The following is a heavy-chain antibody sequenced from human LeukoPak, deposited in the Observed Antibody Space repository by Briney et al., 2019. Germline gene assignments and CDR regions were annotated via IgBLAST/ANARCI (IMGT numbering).Heavy chain of an antibody. CDR2: ISSSSSTI. V-gene: IGHV3-48*01. D-gene: IGHD3-22*01. Sequence: GGSLRLSCAASGFTFSSYSMNWVRQAPGKGLEWVSYISSSSSTIYYADSVKGRFTISRDNAKNSLYLQMNSLRAEDTAVYYCARAGIYYDNTYYMDVWGKGTTVTISS. J-gene: IGHJ6*03. CDR3: ARAGIYYDNTYYMDV. CDR1: GFTFSSYS.